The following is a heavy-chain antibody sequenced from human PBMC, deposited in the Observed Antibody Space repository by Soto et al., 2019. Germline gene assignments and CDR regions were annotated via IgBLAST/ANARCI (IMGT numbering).Heavy chain of an antibody. CDR3: ERVSGYDPFDY. D-gene: IGHD5-12*01. V-gene: IGHV3-48*03. J-gene: IGHJ4*02. Sequence: GGSLRLSCAASGFTFSSYEMNWVRQAPGKGLEWVSYISSDGRTIYYGDSVKGRFTISRDNAKNPLHLQMDSLRAEDPAVYYCERVSGYDPFDYWGRGTLVTDYS. CDR1: GFTFSSYE. CDR2: ISSDGRTI.